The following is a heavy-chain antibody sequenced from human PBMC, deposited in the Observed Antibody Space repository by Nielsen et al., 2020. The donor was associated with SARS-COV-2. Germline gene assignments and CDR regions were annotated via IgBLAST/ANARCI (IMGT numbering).Heavy chain of an antibody. Sequence: GGSLRLSCAASGFTFSSYWMNWVRQAPGKGLEWVANIKEDGSEKYYADSVKGRFTISRDNAKDLLYLQMNSLRAEDTAVYFCARNSGWYDSTLYWGLGTLVTVS. J-gene: IGHJ4*02. V-gene: IGHV3-7*01. CDR1: GFTFSSYW. CDR3: ARNSGWYDSTLY. CDR2: IKEDGSEK. D-gene: IGHD6-13*01.